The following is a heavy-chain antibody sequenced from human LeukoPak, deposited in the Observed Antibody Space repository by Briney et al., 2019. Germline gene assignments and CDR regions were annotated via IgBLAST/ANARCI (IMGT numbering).Heavy chain of an antibody. Sequence: SETLSLTCTVSGGSISSYYWSWTRQPAGKGLEWIGRIYTSGSTNYNPSLKSRVTMSVDTSKNQFSLKLSSVTAADTAVYYCASFGGYLNNAFDIWGQGTMVTVSS. J-gene: IGHJ3*02. CDR3: ASFGGYLNNAFDI. V-gene: IGHV4-4*07. CDR2: IYTSGST. D-gene: IGHD5-12*01. CDR1: GGSISSYY.